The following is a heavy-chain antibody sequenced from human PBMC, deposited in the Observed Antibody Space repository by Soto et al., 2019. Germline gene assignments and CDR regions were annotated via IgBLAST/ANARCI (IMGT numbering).Heavy chain of an antibody. CDR1: GFTFSSYG. CDR2: IWYDGSNK. D-gene: IGHD4-17*01. J-gene: IGHJ3*02. CDR3: ARATVVSRAFDI. Sequence: PGGSLRLSCAASGFTFSSYGMHWVRQAPGKGLEWVAVIWYDGSNKYYADSVKGRFTISRDNSKNTLYLQMNSLRAEDTAVYYCARATVVSRAFDIWGQGTMVTV. V-gene: IGHV3-33*01.